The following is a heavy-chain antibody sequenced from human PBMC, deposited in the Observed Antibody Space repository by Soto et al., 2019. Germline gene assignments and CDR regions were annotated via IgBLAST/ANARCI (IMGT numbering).Heavy chain of an antibody. V-gene: IGHV4-31*03. CDR1: GGSISRGGYY. Sequence: SETLSLTCSVSGGSISRGGYYWSWIRQRPGKGLEWIGYVYFNGNTYSNPSLKSRVTMSADMSANQFSLNLRSVTAADSGLYYCARQITMVRGIDYCGQGTLVTVSS. CDR2: VYFNGNT. D-gene: IGHD3-10*01. CDR3: ARQITMVRGIDY. J-gene: IGHJ4*02.